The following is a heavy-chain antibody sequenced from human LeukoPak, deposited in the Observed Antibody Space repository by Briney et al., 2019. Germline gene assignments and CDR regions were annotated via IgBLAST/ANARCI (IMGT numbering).Heavy chain of an antibody. Sequence: GASLKISCKGSGYSFTNYWIGWVRQMPGKGLEWMGIIYPGDSDTRYSPSSQGQVPISADKSISTAYLQWSSLKASDTAMYYCARHYCTSTNCYRGWGHFDPWGQGTLVTVSS. CDR3: ARHYCTSTNCYRGWGHFDP. CDR1: GYSFTNYW. CDR2: IYPGDSDT. J-gene: IGHJ5*02. D-gene: IGHD2-2*01. V-gene: IGHV5-51*01.